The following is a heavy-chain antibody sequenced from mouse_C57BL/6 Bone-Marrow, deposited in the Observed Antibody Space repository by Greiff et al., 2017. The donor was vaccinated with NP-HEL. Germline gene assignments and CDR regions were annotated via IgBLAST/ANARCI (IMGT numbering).Heavy chain of an antibody. J-gene: IGHJ2*01. CDR1: GYTFTDYN. V-gene: IGHV1-18*01. CDR2: IHPNNGGT. CDR3: ARLGDYFDY. Sequence: VQLQQSGPELVKPGASVKIPCKASGYTFTDYNLDWVKQSPGKSLEWIGDIHPNNGGTIYNQKFKGTTTLTVDKSSSTAYMELRSLTSEDTAVYYCARLGDYFDYGGQGTTLTVSS.